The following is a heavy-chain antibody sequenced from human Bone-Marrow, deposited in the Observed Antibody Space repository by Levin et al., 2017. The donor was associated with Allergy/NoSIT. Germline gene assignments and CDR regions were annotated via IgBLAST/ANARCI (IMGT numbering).Heavy chain of an antibody. CDR2: ITLNSASI. D-gene: IGHD1-26*01. J-gene: IGHJ4*02. V-gene: IGHV3-9*01. Sequence: GGSLRLSCEGSGIRIDEYAMYWVRQAPGKGLEWVSGITLNSASIGYADSVKGRFTISRDNAKNSLYLEMTSLRAEDTALYYCVRDRKQGWELTPHFDVWGQGTLVTVSS. CDR3: VRDRKQGWELTPHFDV. CDR1: GIRIDEYA.